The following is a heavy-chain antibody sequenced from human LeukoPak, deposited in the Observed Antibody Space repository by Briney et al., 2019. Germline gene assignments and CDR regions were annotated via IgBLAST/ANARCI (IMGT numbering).Heavy chain of an antibody. Sequence: GRSLRLSCAASGFTVITNDMAWVCQAPAKGLEWVSVLYSDGNTKYADSVQGRFTISRDNSKNTLYLEMNSLSPDDTAVYYCARAPGDSYGYYYYYYMDVWGKGTTVTVSS. V-gene: IGHV3-53*01. CDR3: ARAPGDSYGYYYYYYMDV. CDR1: GFTVITND. CDR2: LYSDGNT. D-gene: IGHD5-18*01. J-gene: IGHJ6*03.